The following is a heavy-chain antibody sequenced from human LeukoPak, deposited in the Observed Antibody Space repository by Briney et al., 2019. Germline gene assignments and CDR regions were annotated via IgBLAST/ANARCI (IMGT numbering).Heavy chain of an antibody. D-gene: IGHD3-22*01. J-gene: IGHJ4*02. CDR3: ASNYDSSGYAYYFDY. Sequence: SETLSLTCTVSGGSISSSSYYWGWIRQPPGKGLEWIGSIYYSGSTYYNPSLKSRVTISVDTSKNQFSLKLSSVTAADTAVYYCASNYDSSGYAYYFDYWGQGTLVTVSS. CDR2: IYYSGST. V-gene: IGHV4-39*07. CDR1: GGSISSSSYY.